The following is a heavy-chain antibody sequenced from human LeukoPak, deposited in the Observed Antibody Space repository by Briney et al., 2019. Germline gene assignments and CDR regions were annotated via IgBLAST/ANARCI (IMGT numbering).Heavy chain of an antibody. Sequence: GGTLRLSCAASGFAFSNYGMNWVRQAPGKGLEWVSGITGSGGTTYYADSVKGRFTISRDNSKNTLYLQMNSLRAEDTAVYYCATSPGTSGGGGQGTLVTVSS. CDR2: ITGSGGTT. V-gene: IGHV3-23*01. J-gene: IGHJ4*02. CDR1: GFAFSNYG. D-gene: IGHD1-1*01. CDR3: ATSPGTSGG.